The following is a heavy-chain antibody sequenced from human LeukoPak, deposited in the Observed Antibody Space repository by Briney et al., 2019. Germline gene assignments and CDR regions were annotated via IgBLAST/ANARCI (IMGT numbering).Heavy chain of an antibody. V-gene: IGHV3-11*04. CDR2: ISSSGSTI. D-gene: IGHD1-26*01. J-gene: IGHJ4*02. Sequence: PGGSLRPSCAASGFTFSNAWMSWVRQAPGKGLEWVSYISSSGSTIYYADSVKGRFTISRDNAKNSLYLQMNSLRAEDTAVYYCAREGSYHFDYWGQGTLVTVSS. CDR3: AREGSYHFDY. CDR1: GFTFSNAW.